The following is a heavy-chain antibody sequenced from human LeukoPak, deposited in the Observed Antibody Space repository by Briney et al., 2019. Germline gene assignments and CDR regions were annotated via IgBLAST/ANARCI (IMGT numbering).Heavy chain of an antibody. Sequence: GGSLRLSCAASGFTFRGYAMSWARQAPGKGLEWVSSISTSGSSTFYADSMKGRFTISRDNAKSSLYLQMSSLRAEDTAVYYCAREPGNNGDLDYWGQGTLVTVSS. J-gene: IGHJ4*02. CDR1: GFTFRGYA. CDR3: AREPGNNGDLDY. D-gene: IGHD4-17*01. CDR2: ISTSGSST. V-gene: IGHV3-21*01.